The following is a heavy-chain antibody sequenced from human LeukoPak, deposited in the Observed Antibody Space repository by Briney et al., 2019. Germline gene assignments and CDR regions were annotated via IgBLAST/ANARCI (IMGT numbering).Heavy chain of an antibody. D-gene: IGHD2-2*01. V-gene: IGHV4-38-2*02. CDR2: IYHSGST. CDR3: ASRLVVPAAIFDY. CDR1: GYSISSGYY. Sequence: SETLSLTCTVSGYSISSGYYWGWIRQPPGKGLEWIGSIYHSGSTHYNPSLKSRVTISVDTSKNQFSLKLSSVTAADTAVYYCASRLVVPAAIFDYWGQGTLVTVSS. J-gene: IGHJ4*02.